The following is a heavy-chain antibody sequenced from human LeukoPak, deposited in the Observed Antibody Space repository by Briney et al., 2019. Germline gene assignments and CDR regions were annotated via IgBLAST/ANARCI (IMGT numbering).Heavy chain of an antibody. CDR2: IDTRGST. D-gene: IGHD3-10*01. V-gene: IGHV4-4*07. CDR1: GGSISSYS. J-gene: IGHJ4*02. Sequence: SETLSLTCTVSGGSISSYSWSWIRQPAGKGLEWIGRIDTRGSTNYNPSLKSRVTMSVDTSKNQFSLKLSSVTAADTAVYYCARDQRVRGGFDYWGQGTPVTVSS. CDR3: ARDQRVRGGFDY.